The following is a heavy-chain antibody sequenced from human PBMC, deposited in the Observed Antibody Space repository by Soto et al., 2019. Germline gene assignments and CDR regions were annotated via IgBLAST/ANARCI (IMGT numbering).Heavy chain of an antibody. V-gene: IGHV4-59*01. CDR3: ARDSYSSSWFDP. CDR2: IYYSGST. J-gene: IGHJ5*02. CDR1: GGSISSYY. Sequence: SETLSLTCTVSGGSISSYYWSWIRQPPGKGLEWIGYIYYSGSTNYNPSLKSRVTISVDTSKNQFSLKLSSVTAADTAVYYCARDSYSSSWFDPWGQGTLVTVSS. D-gene: IGHD6-6*01.